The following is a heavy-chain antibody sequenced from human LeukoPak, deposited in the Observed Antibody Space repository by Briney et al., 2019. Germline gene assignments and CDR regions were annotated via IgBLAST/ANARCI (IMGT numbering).Heavy chain of an antibody. CDR1: GGSIGSSIW. Sequence: SGTLSLTCAVSGGSIGSSIWWSWVRQSPGKGLEWIGEIYHSGSTNYRPSLKSRVTMSVDKSKNQFSLILSSVTAADTAMYYCARTYYYNTSVNAMDVWGQGTTVTVSS. V-gene: IGHV4-4*02. CDR2: IYHSGST. D-gene: IGHD3-22*01. CDR3: ARTYYYNTSVNAMDV. J-gene: IGHJ6*02.